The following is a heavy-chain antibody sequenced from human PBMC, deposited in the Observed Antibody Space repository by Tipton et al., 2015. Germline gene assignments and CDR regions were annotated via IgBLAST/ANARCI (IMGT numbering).Heavy chain of an antibody. CDR1: GGSISRYY. CDR3: ARGHSAGSYYSCWFDP. Sequence: TLSLTCTVSGGSISRYYWSWIRQPPGMGLEWIASIHYGGNTHYNPSLMSRVTISVDTSKTQFSLKMSSVTASDTAVYYCARGHSAGSYYSCWFDPWGQGTLVTVSS. J-gene: IGHJ5*02. V-gene: IGHV4-59*01. D-gene: IGHD2-15*01. CDR2: IHYGGNT.